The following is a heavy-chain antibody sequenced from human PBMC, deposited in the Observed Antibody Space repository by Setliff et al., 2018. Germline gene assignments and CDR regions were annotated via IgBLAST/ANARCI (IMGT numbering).Heavy chain of an antibody. CDR2: IIPIFGTA. D-gene: IGHD4-17*01. J-gene: IGHJ6*02. V-gene: IGHV1-69*13. CDR3: ARDLIDPDYGDYLSFYYYGMDV. CDR1: GGTFSSYA. Sequence: SVKVSCRASGGTFSSYAISWVRQAPGQGLEWMGGIIPIFGTANYAQKFQGRVTITADESTSTAYMELSSLRSEDTAVYYCARDLIDPDYGDYLSFYYYGMDVWGQGTTVTVSS.